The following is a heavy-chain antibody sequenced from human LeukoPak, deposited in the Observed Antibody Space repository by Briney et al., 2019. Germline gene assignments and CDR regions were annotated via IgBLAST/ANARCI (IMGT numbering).Heavy chain of an antibody. D-gene: IGHD1-7*01. CDR3: AKDVTGTGAFDI. CDR1: GFTFDDYA. J-gene: IGHJ3*02. Sequence: SLRLSCAASGFTFDDYAMHWVWQGPGKGLEWVSGITWNSGTIGYADSVKGRFTISRDNAKNSLYLQMNSLRAEDTALYYCAKDVTGTGAFDIWGQGTMVTVSS. CDR2: ITWNSGTI. V-gene: IGHV3-9*01.